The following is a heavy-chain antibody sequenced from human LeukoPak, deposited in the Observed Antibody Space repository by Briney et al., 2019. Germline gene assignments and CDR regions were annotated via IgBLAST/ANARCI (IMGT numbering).Heavy chain of an antibody. CDR3: ARTPLMTTYLVDC. CDR2: INWDGGST. CDR1: GFTVSSNY. J-gene: IGHJ4*02. Sequence: PGGSLRLSCAASGFTVSSNYMSWVRQAPGKGLEWVSGINWDGGSTFYADSVKGRFTISRDNAKNSLYLQMNSLRAEDTAFYYCARTPLMTTYLVDCWGQGTLVTVSS. D-gene: IGHD4-11*01. V-gene: IGHV3-20*04.